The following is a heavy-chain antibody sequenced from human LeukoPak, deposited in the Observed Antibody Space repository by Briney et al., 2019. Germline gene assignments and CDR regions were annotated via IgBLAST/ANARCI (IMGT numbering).Heavy chain of an antibody. J-gene: IGHJ4*02. CDR3: ARETRGDLGAADY. CDR2: ISSSSSTI. D-gene: IGHD4-17*01. CDR1: GFTFSSYS. V-gene: IGHV3-48*04. Sequence: PGGSLRLSCAASGFTFSSYSMNWVRQAPGKGLEWVSYISSSSSTIYYADSVKGRFTISRDNAKNSLYLQMNSLRAEDTAVYYCARETRGDLGAADYWGQGTLVIVSS.